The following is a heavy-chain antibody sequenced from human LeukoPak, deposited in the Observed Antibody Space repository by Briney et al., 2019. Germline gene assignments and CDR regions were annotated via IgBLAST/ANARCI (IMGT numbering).Heavy chain of an antibody. Sequence: RASVKVSCKASGYTFTSYDINWVRQATGQGLEWMGWMNPNSGNTGYAQKFQGRVTMTRNTSISTAYMELRSLRSEDTAVYYCARGGSLEWLPYYYYYYGMDVWGQGTTVTVSS. CDR1: GYTFTSYD. D-gene: IGHD3-3*01. V-gene: IGHV1-8*01. CDR2: MNPNSGNT. J-gene: IGHJ6*02. CDR3: ARGGSLEWLPYYYYYYGMDV.